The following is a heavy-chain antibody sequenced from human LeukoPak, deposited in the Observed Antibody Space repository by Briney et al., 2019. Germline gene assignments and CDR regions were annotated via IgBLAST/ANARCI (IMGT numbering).Heavy chain of an antibody. J-gene: IGHJ4*02. CDR2: ISSSSSTI. Sequence: PGGSLRLSCAASGFTFSSYSMNWVRQAPGKGLEWVSYISSSSSTIYYADSVKGRFTISRDNSKNTLYLQMNSLRAEDTAVYYCAKDCAWYSSGHGVDYWGQGTLVTVSS. V-gene: IGHV3-48*01. CDR3: AKDCAWYSSGHGVDY. CDR1: GFTFSSYS. D-gene: IGHD6-19*01.